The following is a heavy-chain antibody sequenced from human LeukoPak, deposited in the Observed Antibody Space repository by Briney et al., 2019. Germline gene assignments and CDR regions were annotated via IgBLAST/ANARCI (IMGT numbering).Heavy chain of an antibody. J-gene: IGHJ3*02. CDR3: ARSQEYYGSGSYPNDAFDI. V-gene: IGHV4-28*01. D-gene: IGHD3-10*01. Sequence: PSETLSLTCAVSGYSISSSNWWGWIRQPPGKGLEWIGYIYYSGSTYYNPSLKSRVTMSVDTSKNQFSLKLSSVTAVDTAVYYCARSQEYYGSGSYPNDAFDIWGQGTVVTVSS. CDR2: IYYSGST. CDR1: GYSISSSNW.